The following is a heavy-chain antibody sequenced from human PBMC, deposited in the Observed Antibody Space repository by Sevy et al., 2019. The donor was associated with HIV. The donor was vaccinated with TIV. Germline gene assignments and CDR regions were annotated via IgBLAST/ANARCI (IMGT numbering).Heavy chain of an antibody. CDR2: IYTSGST. Sequence: SETLSLTCTVSGGSISSYYWSWIRQPAGKGLEWIGRIYTSGSTNYNPSLKSRVTMSVDTSKNQFSLKLSPVTAADTAVYYCARDAPDIVVVPAAFYFDYWGQGTLVTVSS. D-gene: IGHD2-2*01. CDR1: GGSISSYY. CDR3: ARDAPDIVVVPAAFYFDY. J-gene: IGHJ4*02. V-gene: IGHV4-4*07.